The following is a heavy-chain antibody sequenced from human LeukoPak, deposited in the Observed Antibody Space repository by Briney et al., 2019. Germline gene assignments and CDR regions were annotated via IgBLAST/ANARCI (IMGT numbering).Heavy chain of an antibody. D-gene: IGHD3-9*01. CDR1: GFTFSSYA. CDR2: ISGSGGST. CDR3: AIRYDILTGYYYPGYFDY. J-gene: IGHJ4*02. Sequence: PGGSLRLSCAASGFTFSSYAMSWVRQAPGKGLEWVSAISGSGGSTYYADSVKGRFTISRDNSKNTLYLQMNSLRAEDTAVYYCAIRYDILTGYYYPGYFDYWGQGTLVTVSS. V-gene: IGHV3-23*01.